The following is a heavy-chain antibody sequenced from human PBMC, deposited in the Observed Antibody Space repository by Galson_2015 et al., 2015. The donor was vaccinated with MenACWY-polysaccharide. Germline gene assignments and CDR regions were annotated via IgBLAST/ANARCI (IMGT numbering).Heavy chain of an antibody. CDR2: IWYDGSNK. CDR3: ARTRRDDSSGYYIDY. Sequence: SLRLSCAASGFTFKNYGMYWVRQAPGKGLEWVAIIWYDGSNKYYADSVKGRFTISRDNSKNKLYLQINSLRVEDTAVSYCARTRRDDSSGYYIDYGGQGTLVTASS. CDR1: GFTFKNYG. D-gene: IGHD3-22*01. V-gene: IGHV3-33*01. J-gene: IGHJ4*02.